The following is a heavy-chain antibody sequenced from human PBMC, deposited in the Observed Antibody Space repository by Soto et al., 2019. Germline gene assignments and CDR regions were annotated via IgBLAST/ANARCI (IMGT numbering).Heavy chain of an antibody. CDR3: ARDRPPLTAYSSENWFDP. V-gene: IGHV1-69*01. D-gene: IGHD6-13*01. J-gene: IGHJ5*02. Sequence: QVQLVQSGAEVKKPGSSVKVSCKASGGTFSSYAISWVRQAPGQGLEWMGGIIPIFGTANYAQKFQGRVTITADESTSTAYMELSSLRSEDTAVYYCARDRPPLTAYSSENWFDPWGQGTLVTVSS. CDR2: IIPIFGTA. CDR1: GGTFSSYA.